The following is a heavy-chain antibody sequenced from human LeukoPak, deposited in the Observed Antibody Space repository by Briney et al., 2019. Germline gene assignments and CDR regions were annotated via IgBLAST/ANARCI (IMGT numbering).Heavy chain of an antibody. CDR1: GITFTSSA. Sequence: SVKVSCKASGITFTSSAVQWVRQARGQRLEWIGWIVVGSGNTNYAQKFQERVTITRDMSTSTAYMELSSLRSEDTAVYYCAATVIVVVPAAPDYWGQGTLVTVSS. CDR3: AATVIVVVPAAPDY. D-gene: IGHD2-2*01. J-gene: IGHJ4*02. V-gene: IGHV1-58*01. CDR2: IVVGSGNT.